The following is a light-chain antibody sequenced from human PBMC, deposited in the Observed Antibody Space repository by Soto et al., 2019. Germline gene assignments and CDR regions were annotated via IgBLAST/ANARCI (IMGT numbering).Light chain of an antibody. CDR3: QHYGSSPLT. CDR2: GAS. Sequence: IVLTQSPGTLSLSPGERATLSCRASQSVSGSHLAWYQQKPGRAPRLLLYGASTRATGIPDRFSGSGSGTDFTLTISRVEPEDFAVFYCQHYGSSPLTFGGGTKVEIK. J-gene: IGKJ4*01. V-gene: IGKV3-20*01. CDR1: QSVSGSH.